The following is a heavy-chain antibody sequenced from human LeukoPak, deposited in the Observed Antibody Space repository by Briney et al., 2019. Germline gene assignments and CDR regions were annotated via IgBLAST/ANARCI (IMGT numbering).Heavy chain of an antibody. CDR1: GFTFSSYW. J-gene: IGHJ1*01. V-gene: IGHV3-7*03. Sequence: GGSLRLSCAASGFTFSSYWMNWARQAPGKGLEWVASINHNGNVNYYVDSVKGRFTISRDNSKNTPYLQMNSLRAEDTAVYFCASRENNYGLGDWGQGTLVTVSS. CDR2: INHNGNVN. CDR3: ASRENNYGLGD. D-gene: IGHD3-10*01.